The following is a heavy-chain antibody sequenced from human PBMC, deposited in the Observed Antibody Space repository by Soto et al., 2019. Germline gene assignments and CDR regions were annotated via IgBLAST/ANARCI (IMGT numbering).Heavy chain of an antibody. J-gene: IGHJ4*01. CDR3: AKRSGFDSGLFDY. V-gene: IGHV3-23*01. CDR2: ISGSGSAT. D-gene: IGHD5-12*01. Sequence: GGSLRLSCAVSGLTFSKYAMSWVRQAPGKGLEWVSAISGSGSATHYADSVKGRFTISRDSSKNTLSLQMNSLRVEDTAIYFCAKRSGFDSGLFDYWGHGTLVTVSS. CDR1: GLTFSKYA.